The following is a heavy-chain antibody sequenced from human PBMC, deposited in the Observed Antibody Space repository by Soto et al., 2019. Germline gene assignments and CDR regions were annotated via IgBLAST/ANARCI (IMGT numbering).Heavy chain of an antibody. J-gene: IGHJ6*02. D-gene: IGHD2-21*01. CDR3: ARPKEIANSWRLGYYYTVDV. V-gene: IGHV3-48*03. CDR1: GFTFSSYE. CDR2: ISSSGMTV. Sequence: GGSLRLSCVASGFTFSSYEMNWVRQAPGKGLEWVSYISSSGMTVYYADSVKGRFTISRDNAKNSLYLQMNSLRAEDTAVYYCARPKEIANSWRLGYYYTVDVCGQGTTVTVSS.